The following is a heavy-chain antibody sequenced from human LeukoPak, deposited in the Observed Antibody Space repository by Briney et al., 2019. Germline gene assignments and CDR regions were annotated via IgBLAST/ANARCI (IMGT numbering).Heavy chain of an antibody. D-gene: IGHD3-9*01. CDR1: GYTFTGYY. CDR3: ARDADIAAWDY. CDR2: INPNSGGT. J-gene: IGHJ4*02. Sequence: ASVKVSCKASGYTFTGYYIHWVRQAPGQGLEWMGWINPNSGGTNFAQKFQGRVTMTRDASITTAYMELSRLRSDDTAVYYCARDADIAAWDYWGQGTLVTVSS. V-gene: IGHV1-2*02.